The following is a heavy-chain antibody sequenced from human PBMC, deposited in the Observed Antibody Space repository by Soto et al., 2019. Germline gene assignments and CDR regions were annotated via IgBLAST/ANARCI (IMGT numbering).Heavy chain of an antibody. Sequence: QVQPVESGGGVVQPGRSLRLSCAASGFAFSSYAMHWVRQAPGKGLEWVAVISYDGSNKYYADSVKGRFTISRDNSKNTLYLQMTSLRAEDTAVYYCARDLSGSGDWGQGTLVTVSS. V-gene: IGHV3-30-3*01. J-gene: IGHJ4*02. CDR3: ARDLSGSGD. D-gene: IGHD3-10*01. CDR1: GFAFSSYA. CDR2: ISYDGSNK.